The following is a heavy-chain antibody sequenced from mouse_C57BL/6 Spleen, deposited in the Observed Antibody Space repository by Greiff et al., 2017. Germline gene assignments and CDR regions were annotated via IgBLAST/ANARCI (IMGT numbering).Heavy chain of an antibody. V-gene: IGHV1-81*01. CDR1: GYTFTSYG. Sequence: VMLVESGAELARPGASVKLSCKASGYTFTSYGISWVKQRTGQGLEWIGEIYPRSGNTYYNEKFKGKATLTADKSSSTAYMELRSLTSEDSAVYFCARDPTVVATRYFDVWGTGTTVTVSS. D-gene: IGHD1-1*01. CDR3: ARDPTVVATRYFDV. J-gene: IGHJ1*03. CDR2: IYPRSGNT.